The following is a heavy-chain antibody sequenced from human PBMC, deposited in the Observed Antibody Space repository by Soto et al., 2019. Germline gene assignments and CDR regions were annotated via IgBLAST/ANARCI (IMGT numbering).Heavy chain of an antibody. CDR2: ISAYNGNT. Sequence: ASVKVSCKASGYTFTSYGISWVLQAPGQGLEWMGWISAYNGNTNYAQKLQGRVTMTTDTSTSTAYMELRSLRSDDTAVYYCARDVGAVAGTYYFDYWGQGTLVTVAS. CDR3: ARDVGAVAGTYYFDY. D-gene: IGHD6-19*01. CDR1: GYTFTSYG. J-gene: IGHJ4*02. V-gene: IGHV1-18*01.